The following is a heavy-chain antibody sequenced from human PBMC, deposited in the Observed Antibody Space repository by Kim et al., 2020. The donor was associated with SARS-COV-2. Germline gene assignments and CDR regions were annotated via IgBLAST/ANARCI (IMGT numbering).Heavy chain of an antibody. J-gene: IGHJ5*02. D-gene: IGHD5-18*01. V-gene: IGHV3-21*01. CDR1: GFTFSSYS. CDR2: ISSSSSYI. CDR3: AREGYSYGYIGLFDP. Sequence: GGSLRLSCAASGFTFSSYSMNWVRQAPGKGLEWVSSISSSSSYIYYADSVKGRFTISRDNAKNSLYLQMNSLRAEDTAVYYGAREGYSYGYIGLFDPWGQGTLVTVSS.